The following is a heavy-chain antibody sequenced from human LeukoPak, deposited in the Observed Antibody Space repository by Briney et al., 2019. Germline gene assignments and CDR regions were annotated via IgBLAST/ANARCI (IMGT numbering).Heavy chain of an antibody. CDR1: GFTFSSYG. V-gene: IGHV3-23*01. Sequence: GSLRLSCAASGFTFSSYGMSWVRQAPGKGLEWVSAISGSGGSTYYADSVKGRFTISRDNSKDTLYLQMNSLRAEDTAVYYCANRGVRELSGYWGQGTLVTVSS. J-gene: IGHJ4*02. CDR2: ISGSGGST. CDR3: ANRGVRELSGY. D-gene: IGHD3-16*02.